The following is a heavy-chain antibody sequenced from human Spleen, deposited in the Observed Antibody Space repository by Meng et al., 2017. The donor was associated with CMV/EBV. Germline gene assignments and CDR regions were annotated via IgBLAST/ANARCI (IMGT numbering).Heavy chain of an antibody. CDR3: AGSGSYYALDP. Sequence: GESLKISCAASGFTFSSYGMHWVRQAPGKGLEWVTFIRYDGITTNYLDSVKGRFTISRDNSKNTLYLQMNSLRAEDTAVYYCAGSGSYYALDPWGQGTLVTVSS. D-gene: IGHD3-10*01. V-gene: IGHV3-30*02. CDR1: GFTFSSYG. J-gene: IGHJ5*02. CDR2: IRYDGITT.